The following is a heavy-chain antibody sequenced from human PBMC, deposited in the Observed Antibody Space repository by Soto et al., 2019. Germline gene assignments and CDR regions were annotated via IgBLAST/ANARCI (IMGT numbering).Heavy chain of an antibody. CDR3: ARHQQDSQYHSDRSGYYNVDY. V-gene: IGHV4-39*01. Sequence: PSETLSLTCTVSGGSISSSSYYWGWIRQPPGKGLEWIGSIYYSGSTYYNPSLKSRVTISVDTSKNQFSLKLSSVTAADTAVYYCARHQQDSQYHSDRSGYYNVDYWGQGNLVTVSS. CDR2: IYYSGST. CDR1: GGSISSSSYY. D-gene: IGHD3-22*01. J-gene: IGHJ4*02.